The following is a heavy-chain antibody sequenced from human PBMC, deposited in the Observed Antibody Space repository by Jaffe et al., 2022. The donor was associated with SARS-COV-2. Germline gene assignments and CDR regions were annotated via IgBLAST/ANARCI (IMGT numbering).Heavy chain of an antibody. V-gene: IGHV5-51*01. J-gene: IGHJ3*01. Sequence: EVQLVQSGAEVRKPGETLKISCKASGYTFTNYWIGWVRQMPGKGLDWMGIIYPGDSDTRYSPSFQGQVTISADKSSGTAYLQWDSLKASDSGIYFCTTPIVGDTTRPLDLWGQGTVVTVS. CDR3: TTPIVGDTTRPLDL. D-gene: IGHD1-26*01. CDR1: GYTFTNYW. CDR2: IYPGDSDT.